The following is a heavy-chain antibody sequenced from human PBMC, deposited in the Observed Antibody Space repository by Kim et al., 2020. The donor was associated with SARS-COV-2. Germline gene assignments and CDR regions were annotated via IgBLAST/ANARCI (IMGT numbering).Heavy chain of an antibody. Sequence: SETLSLTCAVFGASFSGYNWTWIRQPPGKGLEWIGEIDHSGGTNYNPSLKSRLTISIDTSKSQFSLKLRSVTAADTAVYYCASPLGYCSGGSCYSRPDRGYYFYAMAVWGQGTTVTVSS. J-gene: IGHJ6*02. CDR3: ASPLGYCSGGSCYSRPDRGYYFYAMAV. CDR2: IDHSGGT. D-gene: IGHD2-15*01. CDR1: GASFSGYN. V-gene: IGHV4-34*01.